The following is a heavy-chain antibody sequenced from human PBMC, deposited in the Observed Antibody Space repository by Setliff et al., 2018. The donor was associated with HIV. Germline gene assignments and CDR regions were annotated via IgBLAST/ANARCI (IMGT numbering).Heavy chain of an antibody. CDR2: IDTTSLYI. CDR1: GFTFSSYS. CDR3: ARDRRPAGINYGYGYLDD. V-gene: IGHV3-21*01. D-gene: IGHD2-2*02. Sequence: LRLSCAASGFTFSSYSMHWVRQAPGKGLEWVSFIDTTSLYINYAASVKGRFTISRDNAQSSLYLQMNSLRAEDTAVYYCARDRRPAGINYGYGYLDDWGQGTLVTVSS. J-gene: IGHJ4*02.